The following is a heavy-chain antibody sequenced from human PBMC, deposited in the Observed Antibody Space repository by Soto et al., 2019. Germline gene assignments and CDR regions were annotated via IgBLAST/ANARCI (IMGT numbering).Heavy chain of an antibody. Sequence: GGSMIVSCAASGFTFSGFLRHWVRQVAGKGLVWVSRIEGDGSRTDYADSVKGRFTISRDNAKNTLYLQMSSLRDEDTAVYFCTRDYSNYGFDYWGQGTLVTVSS. D-gene: IGHD4-4*01. CDR1: GFTFSGFL. J-gene: IGHJ4*02. V-gene: IGHV3-74*01. CDR2: IEGDGSRT. CDR3: TRDYSNYGFDY.